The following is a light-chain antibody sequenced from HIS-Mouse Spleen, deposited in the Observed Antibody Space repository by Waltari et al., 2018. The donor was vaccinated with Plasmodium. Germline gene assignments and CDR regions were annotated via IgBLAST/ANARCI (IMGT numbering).Light chain of an antibody. CDR3: QQYNNWSFT. CDR2: GAS. CDR1: QSVSSN. Sequence: EIVMTQSPATLSVSPGERATLSCRASQSVSSNEAWYQQKPGQAPRLLIYGASTRATGIPARFSGSGSGTEFTLTISSLQSEDFAVYYCQQYNNWSFTFGPGTKVDIK. J-gene: IGKJ3*01. V-gene: IGKV3-15*01.